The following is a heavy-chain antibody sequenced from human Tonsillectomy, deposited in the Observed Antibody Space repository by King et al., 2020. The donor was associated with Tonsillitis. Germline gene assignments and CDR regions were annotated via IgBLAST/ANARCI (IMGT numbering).Heavy chain of an antibody. D-gene: IGHD2-15*01. Sequence: VQLQQWGAGLLKPSETLSLTCAVYGGSVCDYYWTGSRQPPGKGLGGIGELNKGGGTNYNSSLKSRVTISVDTSKNQFSLKLSSVTAADTALYYCAREGRAEGRGIGGFDIWGQGTRVTVSS. J-gene: IGHJ3*02. V-gene: IGHV4-34*01. CDR3: AREGRAEGRGIGGFDI. CDR2: LNKGGGT. CDR1: GGSVCDYY.